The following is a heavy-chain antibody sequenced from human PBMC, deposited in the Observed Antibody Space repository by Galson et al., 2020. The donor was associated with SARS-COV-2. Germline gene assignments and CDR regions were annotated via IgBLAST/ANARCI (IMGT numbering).Heavy chain of an antibody. CDR2: INPYNGNT. D-gene: IGHD3-10*01. J-gene: IGHJ4*02. Sequence: ASVKVSCTASGYTFRSYGISWVRQGPRQGLEWMGWINPYNGNTYYSPRFQGRITMTSDTPTNTAYLDLRSLTSDDTAVYYCARLWFEELSGDYWGQGTLVTVSS. CDR1: GYTFRSYG. V-gene: IGHV1-18*01. CDR3: ARLWFEELSGDY.